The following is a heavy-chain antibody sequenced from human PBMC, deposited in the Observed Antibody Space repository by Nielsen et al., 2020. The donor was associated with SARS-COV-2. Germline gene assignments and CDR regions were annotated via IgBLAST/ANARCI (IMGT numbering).Heavy chain of an antibody. V-gene: IGHV6-1*01. CDR2: TYYRSKWYN. J-gene: IGHJ6*03. CDR1: GDSVSSSSAA. CDR3: ARARGAHGDYYYYYTDV. D-gene: IGHD1-26*01. Sequence: SETLSLTCAISGDSVSSSSAAWNWIRQSPSRGLEWLGRTYYRSKWYNDYAVSVKSRITINPDTSKNQFSLHLNSVTPEDTAVYYCARARGAHGDYYYYYTDVWGKGTTVTVSS.